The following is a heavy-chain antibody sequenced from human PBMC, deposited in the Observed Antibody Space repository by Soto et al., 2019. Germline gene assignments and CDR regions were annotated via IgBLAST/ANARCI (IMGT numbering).Heavy chain of an antibody. CDR3: ARLPRIGVAVYDF. V-gene: IGHV1-3*01. CDR1: GYTFTYNA. J-gene: IGHJ4*02. Sequence: QVQLVQSGAEVKKPGASVRVTCKASGYTFTYNAIHWVRQAPGQRLEWMGWINAGNGDTKYSQKFQGRVTITTDTSASTAYMELSSLRSEDTAVYLCARLPRIGVAVYDFWGQGTLVTVSS. CDR2: INAGNGDT. D-gene: IGHD6-19*01.